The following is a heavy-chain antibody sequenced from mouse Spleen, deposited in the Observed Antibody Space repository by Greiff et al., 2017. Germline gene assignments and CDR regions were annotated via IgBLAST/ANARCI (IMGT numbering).Heavy chain of an antibody. J-gene: IGHJ3*01. CDR1: GYSITSGYY. CDR2: ISYDGSN. CDR3: AREEKN. V-gene: IGHV3-6*01. Sequence: DVKLQESGPGLVKPSQSLSLTCSVTGYSITSGYYWNWIRQFPGDKLEWMGYISYDGSNNYNPSLKNRISITRDTSKNQFFLKLNSVTTEDTATYYCAREEKNWGQGTLVTVSA.